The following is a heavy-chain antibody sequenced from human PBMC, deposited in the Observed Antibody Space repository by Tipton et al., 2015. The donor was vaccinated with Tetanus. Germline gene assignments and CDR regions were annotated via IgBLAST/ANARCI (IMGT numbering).Heavy chain of an antibody. D-gene: IGHD4-17*01. J-gene: IGHJ4*02. V-gene: IGHV3-21*01. CDR2: ISDSTDYI. CDR3: ARDRDGDYAAFDY. CDR1: RFTFSHYS. Sequence: SLRLSCAAFRFTFSHYSMTWVRQAPGKGLEWVSSISDSTDYIYYADSVKGRFTISRDNARNSLYLQMNSLRAEDTAVYYCARDRDGDYAAFDYWGRGTLVTVSS.